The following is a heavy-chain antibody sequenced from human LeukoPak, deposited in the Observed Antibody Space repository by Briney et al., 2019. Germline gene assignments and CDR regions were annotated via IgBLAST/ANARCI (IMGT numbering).Heavy chain of an antibody. Sequence: GGSLRLSCAASGFTFSSFWMSWVRQAPGKGLEWVANIQQDGSEKYYVDSVKGRFTISRDNAQNSLYLQMNNLRAEDTAMFYCATSMAQEVDAFHIWGQGTMVTVSS. CDR2: IQQDGSEK. CDR1: GFTFSSFW. J-gene: IGHJ3*02. V-gene: IGHV3-7*01. D-gene: IGHD2-21*01. CDR3: ATSMAQEVDAFHI.